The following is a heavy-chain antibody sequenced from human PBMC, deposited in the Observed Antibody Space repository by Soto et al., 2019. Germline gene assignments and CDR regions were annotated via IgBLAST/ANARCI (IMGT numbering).Heavy chain of an antibody. J-gene: IGHJ6*02. CDR3: ARVSNLALDYYYALDV. CDR2: ISSSGSTI. CDR1: GFIFSSYE. V-gene: IGHV3-48*03. D-gene: IGHD7-27*01. Sequence: HPGGSLRLSCGASGFIFSSYEMNWVRQAPGKGLEWVSYISSSGSTIYYADSVEGRFTISRDNAKNSLYLQMNTLRAEDTAVYFCARVSNLALDYYYALDVWGQGTTVTVSS.